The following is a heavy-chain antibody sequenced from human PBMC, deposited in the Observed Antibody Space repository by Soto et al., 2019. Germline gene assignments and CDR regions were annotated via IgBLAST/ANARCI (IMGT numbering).Heavy chain of an antibody. V-gene: IGHV3-33*01. CDR1: GFTFSSYG. CDR2: IWYDGSNK. Sequence: QVQLVESGGGVVQPGRSLRLSCAASGFTFSSYGMHWVRQAPGKGLEWVAVIWYDGSNKYYADSVKGRFTISRDNSKNTLYLQVNSLRAEDTAVYYCARDGAFGSDAFWPGYWGQGTLVTVSS. D-gene: IGHD3-16*01. J-gene: IGHJ4*02. CDR3: ARDGAFGSDAFWPGY.